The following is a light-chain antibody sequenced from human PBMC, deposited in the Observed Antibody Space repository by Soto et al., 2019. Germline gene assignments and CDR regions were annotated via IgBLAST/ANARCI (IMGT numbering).Light chain of an antibody. J-gene: IGLJ3*02. Sequence: QSVLTQPASVSGSPGQPITISCTGTSSDVGTYKPVSWYQQYPGKAPKVIIYDDTKRPSGVSSRFSGSKSGNTASLTISGFQAEDEADYYCCSFAGSSTSFGGGTKVTVL. CDR1: SSDVGTYKP. CDR2: DDT. CDR3: CSFAGSSTS. V-gene: IGLV2-23*01.